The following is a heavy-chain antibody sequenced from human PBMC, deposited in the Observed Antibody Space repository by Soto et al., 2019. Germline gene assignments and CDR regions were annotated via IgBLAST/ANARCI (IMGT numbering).Heavy chain of an antibody. J-gene: IGHJ5*02. CDR3: AREGSHKSRGSRSVERGLQS. CDR1: GGSISSGGYY. CDR2: IYYSGST. Sequence: SETLSLTCTVSGGSISSGGYYWSWIRQHPGKGLEWIGYIYYSGSTYYNPSLKSRVTISVDTSKNQFSLKLSSVTAADTAVYYCAREGSHKSRGSRSVERGLQSWGQGTLVTVSS. D-gene: IGHD1-1*01. V-gene: IGHV4-31*02.